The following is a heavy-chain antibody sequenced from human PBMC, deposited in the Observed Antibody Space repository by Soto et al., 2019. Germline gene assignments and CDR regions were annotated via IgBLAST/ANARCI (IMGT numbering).Heavy chain of an antibody. CDR3: AKDGPTGHHESDY. J-gene: IGHJ4*02. CDR1: GFTFSSYG. D-gene: IGHD1-1*01. CDR2: IWYDGSNK. Sequence: GGSLRLSCAASGFTFSSYGMHWVRQAPGKGLEWVAVIWYDGSNKYYADSVKGRFTISRDNSKNTLYLQMNSLRAEDTAVYYCAKDGPTGHHESDYWGQGTLVTVSS. V-gene: IGHV3-30*02.